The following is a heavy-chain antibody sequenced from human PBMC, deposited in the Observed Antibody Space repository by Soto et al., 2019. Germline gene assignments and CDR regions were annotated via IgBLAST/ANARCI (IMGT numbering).Heavy chain of an antibody. CDR1: GFTFSSYA. Sequence: QVQLVESGGGVVQPGRSLRLSCAASGFTFSSYAMHWVRQAPGKGLEWVAVISYDGSNKYYADSVKGRCTISRDNSKNTLYLKMNSQRAEDTAVYYCARDRLRYNWNDFPYYYYGMEVGGQGTMVTVSS. CDR2: ISYDGSNK. J-gene: IGHJ6*02. CDR3: ARDRLRYNWNDFPYYYYGMEV. D-gene: IGHD1-1*01. V-gene: IGHV3-30-3*01.